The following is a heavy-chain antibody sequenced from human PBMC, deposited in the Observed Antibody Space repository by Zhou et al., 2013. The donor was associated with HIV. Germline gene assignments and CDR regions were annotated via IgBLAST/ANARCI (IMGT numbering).Heavy chain of an antibody. Sequence: VQLQESGPGLVKPSETLSLTCAVSGYSISSGYNWGWIRQPPGKGLEWIGSFYHRGSTYYNPSLKSRVTISLDSSKNQFSLRLTSVTPADTAMYFCARARPLYGDYGIRWFDFWGQGTLVTVSS. CDR1: GYSISSGYN. D-gene: IGHD4-17*01. V-gene: IGHV4-38-2*01. CDR2: FYHRGST. J-gene: IGHJ5*01. CDR3: ARARPLYGDYGIRWFDF.